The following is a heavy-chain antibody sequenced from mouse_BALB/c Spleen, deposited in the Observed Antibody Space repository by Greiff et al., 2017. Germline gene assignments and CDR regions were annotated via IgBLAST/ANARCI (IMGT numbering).Heavy chain of an antibody. CDR1: GYTFTSYW. CDR2: IYPSDSYT. D-gene: IGHD2-14*01. CDR3: TSWGAYCRYDSYYYAMDY. Sequence: QVQLQQPGAELVRPGASVKLSCKASGYTFTSYWINWVKQRPGQGLEWIGNIYPSDSYTNYNQKFKDKATLTVDKSSSTAYMQLSSPTSEDSAVYYCTSWGAYCRYDSYYYAMDYWGQGTSVTVSS. J-gene: IGHJ4*01. V-gene: IGHV1-69*02.